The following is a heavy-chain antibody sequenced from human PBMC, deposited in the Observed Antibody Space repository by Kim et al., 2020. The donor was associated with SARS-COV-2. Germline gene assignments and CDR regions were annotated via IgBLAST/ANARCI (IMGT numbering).Heavy chain of an antibody. J-gene: IGHJ4*02. Sequence: SETLSLTCAVYGGSFSGYYWSWIRQPPGKGLEWIGEINHSGSTNYNPYLKSRVTISVDTSMNQFSLKLSSVTAADTAVYYCARRVRVRGRTYYYDSSGSPPFVYLGQRTLVAFSS. CDR1: GGSFSGYY. CDR2: INHSGST. D-gene: IGHD3-22*01. CDR3: ARRVRVRGRTYYYDSSGSPPFVY. V-gene: IGHV4-34*01.